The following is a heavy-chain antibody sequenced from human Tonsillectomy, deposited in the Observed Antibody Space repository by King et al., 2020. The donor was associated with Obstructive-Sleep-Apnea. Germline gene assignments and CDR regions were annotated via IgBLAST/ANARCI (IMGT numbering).Heavy chain of an antibody. D-gene: IGHD2-15*01. Sequence: VQLVESGGGLVKPGGSLRLSCAASGFTFSDYYMSWIRQAPGKGLEWVSYINPSGSAKFYADSVKGRFTISRDAADNSLYLQRNSLRVDDTAVYYCAKDIVAPGLFFDYWGQGTLVTVSS. CDR2: INPSGSAK. CDR3: AKDIVAPGLFFDY. J-gene: IGHJ4*02. CDR1: GFTFSDYY. V-gene: IGHV3-11*01.